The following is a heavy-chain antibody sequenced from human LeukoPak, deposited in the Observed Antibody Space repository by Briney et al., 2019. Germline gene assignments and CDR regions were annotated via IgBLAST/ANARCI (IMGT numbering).Heavy chain of an antibody. V-gene: IGHV3-23*01. CDR2: ISGSGGST. Sequence: SGGSLRLSCAASGFTFSSYWMHWVRQAPGKGLEWVSAISGSGGSTYYADSVKGRFTISRDNSKNTLYLQMNSLRAEDTAVYYCAKCFEAVAGNLRRWLYYFDYWGQGTLVTVSS. CDR1: GFTFSSYW. D-gene: IGHD6-19*01. CDR3: AKCFEAVAGNLRRWLYYFDY. J-gene: IGHJ4*02.